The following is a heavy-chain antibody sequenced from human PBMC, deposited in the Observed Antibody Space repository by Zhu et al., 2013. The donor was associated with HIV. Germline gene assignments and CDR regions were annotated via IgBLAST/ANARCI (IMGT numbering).Heavy chain of an antibody. V-gene: IGHV1-69*01. J-gene: IGHJ4*02. D-gene: IGHD1-1*01. CDR3: AKRTGFSYKWYALDS. CDR2: IVPMFATT. CDR1: GGTFSSYT. Sequence: QVQLVQSGAEVKKPGSSVKVSCKASGGTFSSYTINWVRQAPGQGLEWVGEIVPMFATTNYAQKFQGRVTITADESTSTFFLELSSLESADTAAYYCAKRTGFSYKWYALDSWGQGTLVTVSS.